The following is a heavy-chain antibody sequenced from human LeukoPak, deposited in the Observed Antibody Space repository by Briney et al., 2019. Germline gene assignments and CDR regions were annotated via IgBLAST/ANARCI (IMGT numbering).Heavy chain of an antibody. CDR1: GFTFSSYA. V-gene: IGHV3-23*01. D-gene: IGHD6-19*01. Sequence: GGSLRLYCAASGFTFSSYAMSWVRQAPGKGLEWVSAISGSGGSTYYADSVKGRFTISRDNSKNTLYLQMNSLRAEDTAVYYCAKDTKSGYSSPPHAFDIWGHRTMVTVSS. CDR3: AKDTKSGYSSPPHAFDI. CDR2: ISGSGGST. J-gene: IGHJ3*02.